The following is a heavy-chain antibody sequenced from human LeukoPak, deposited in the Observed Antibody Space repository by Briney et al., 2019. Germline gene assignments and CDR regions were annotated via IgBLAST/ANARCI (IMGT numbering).Heavy chain of an antibody. Sequence: SETLSLTCAVYGGSFSGYYWSWIRQPPGKGLEWIGEINHSGSTNYNPSLKSRVTISVDTSKNQFSLKLSSVTAADTAVYYCARAPVLRYFDWSNYYHYGMDVWGQGTTVTVSS. J-gene: IGHJ6*02. CDR1: GGSFSGYY. CDR3: ARAPVLRYFDWSNYYHYGMDV. D-gene: IGHD3-9*01. V-gene: IGHV4-34*01. CDR2: INHSGST.